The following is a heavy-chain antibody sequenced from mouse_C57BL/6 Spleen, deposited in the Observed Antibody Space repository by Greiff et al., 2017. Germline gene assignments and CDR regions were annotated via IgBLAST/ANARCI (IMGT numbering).Heavy chain of an antibody. CDR3: ARQLRLRGYFDY. D-gene: IGHD3-2*02. V-gene: IGHV3-6*01. CDR2: ISYDGSN. J-gene: IGHJ2*01. Sequence: EVKLMESGPGLVKPSQSLSLTCSVTGYSITSGYYWNWIRQFPGNKLEWMGYISYDGSNNYNPSLKNRISITRDTSKNQFFLKLNSVTTEDTATYYCARQLRLRGYFDYWGQGTTLTVSS. CDR1: GYSITSGYY.